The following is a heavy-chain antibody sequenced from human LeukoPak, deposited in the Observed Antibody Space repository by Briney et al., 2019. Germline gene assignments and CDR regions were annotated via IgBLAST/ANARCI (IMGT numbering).Heavy chain of an antibody. V-gene: IGHV1-2*02. Sequence: VASVKVSCKASGYTFTGYYMHWVRQAPGQGLEWMGWINPNSGGTNYAQKFQGRATMTRDTSISTAYMELSRLRSDDTAVYYCARDQGIPTYYYGMDVWGQGTTVTVSS. CDR3: ARDQGIPTYYYGMDV. CDR2: INPNSGGT. J-gene: IGHJ6*02. CDR1: GYTFTGYY.